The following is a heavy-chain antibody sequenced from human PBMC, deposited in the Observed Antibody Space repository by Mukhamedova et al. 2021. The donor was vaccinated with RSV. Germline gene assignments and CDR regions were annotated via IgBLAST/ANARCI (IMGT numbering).Heavy chain of an antibody. V-gene: IGHV3-74*01. CDR3: VRDPLGTGDYYFDY. D-gene: IGHD7-27*01. J-gene: IGHJ4*02. Sequence: WEGLVWVSGIQEEGRTTYYADSVKGRFTISRDNGRNTVFLQMNSLTAEDTAMYYCVRDPLGTGDYYFDYWGEGTLVTVSP. CDR2: IQEEGRTT.